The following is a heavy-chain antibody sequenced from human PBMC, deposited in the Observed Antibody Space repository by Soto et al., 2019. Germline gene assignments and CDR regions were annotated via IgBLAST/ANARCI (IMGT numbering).Heavy chain of an antibody. V-gene: IGHV3-23*01. D-gene: IGHD6-19*01. Sequence: GGSLRLSCAASGFTFSSYALSWVRQAPGKGLEWVSAISGSGGSTYYADSVKGRFTISRDNSKNTLYLQMNSLRAEDTAVYYCAKDSSGWYDSFDYWGQGTLVTVSS. J-gene: IGHJ4*02. CDR1: GFTFSSYA. CDR3: AKDSSGWYDSFDY. CDR2: ISGSGGST.